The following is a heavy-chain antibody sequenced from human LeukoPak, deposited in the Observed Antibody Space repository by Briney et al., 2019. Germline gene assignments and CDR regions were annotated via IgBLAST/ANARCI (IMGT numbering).Heavy chain of an antibody. Sequence: GGSLRLSCAAAGLPFSDAWMSWVRQAPGKGLEWVTVIYSGGSTSYTDSVKGRFTISRDNSKNTLYLQMNSLRAEDTAVYYCRAFYDSGGYYDYWGQGTLVTVSS. J-gene: IGHJ4*02. D-gene: IGHD3-22*01. V-gene: IGHV3-53*01. CDR1: GLPFSDAW. CDR3: RAFYDSGGYYDY. CDR2: IYSGGST.